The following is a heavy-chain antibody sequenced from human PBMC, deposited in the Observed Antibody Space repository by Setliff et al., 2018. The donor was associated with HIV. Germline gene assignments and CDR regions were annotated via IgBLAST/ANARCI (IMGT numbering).Heavy chain of an antibody. CDR1: GFTFSSYS. CDR3: HSGYDTEEQSYFDY. Sequence: ESLKISCAASGFTFSSYSMNWVRQAPGKGLVWVSRVNSDGSSKTYADSVKDRFTISRDNAKNTLYLQMNSLRAEDTGVYYCHSGYDTEEQSYFDYWGQGTLVTVSS. D-gene: IGHD5-12*01. V-gene: IGHV3-74*01. J-gene: IGHJ4*02. CDR2: VNSDGSSK.